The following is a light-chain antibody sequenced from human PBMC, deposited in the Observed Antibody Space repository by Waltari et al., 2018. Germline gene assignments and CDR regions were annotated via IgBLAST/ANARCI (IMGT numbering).Light chain of an antibody. CDR3: QSYDTSDRV. CDR2: EGN. J-gene: IGLJ6*01. Sequence: FILTQPHSVSESPGKTITISCTRSRGNIASGYVQWYQQRPGSAPTPVIYEGNQRPSGVPERFSGSIDSPSNSASLTISGLRAEDEADYYCQSYDTSDRVFGSGTKVTVL. CDR1: RGNIASGY. V-gene: IGLV6-57*03.